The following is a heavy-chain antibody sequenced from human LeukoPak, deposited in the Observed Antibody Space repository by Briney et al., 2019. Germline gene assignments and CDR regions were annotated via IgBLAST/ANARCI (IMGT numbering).Heavy chain of an antibody. Sequence: PGGSLRLSCAASGFTFSSYSMNWVRQAPGKGLEWVSSISSSSSYIYYADSVKGRFTISRDNAKNSLYLQMNSLRAEDTAVYYCAKVGGRQWLPTIVPNYYGMDVWGQGTTVTVSS. V-gene: IGHV3-21*04. CDR2: ISSSSSYI. CDR3: AKVGGRQWLPTIVPNYYGMDV. J-gene: IGHJ6*02. D-gene: IGHD6-19*01. CDR1: GFTFSSYS.